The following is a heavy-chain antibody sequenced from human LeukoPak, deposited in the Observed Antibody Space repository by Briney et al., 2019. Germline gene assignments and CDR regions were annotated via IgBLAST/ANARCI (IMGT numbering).Heavy chain of an antibody. V-gene: IGHV5-51*01. J-gene: IGHJ4*02. CDR2: IYPGDSDM. Sequence: GESLKISCKGSGYSFANYWIGWVRQMPGKGLEWMGIIYPGDSDMRYSPSFQGQVTISADKSIRTAYLQWSSLKASDTAMYCCATLAVAGIYFDYWGEGTLVTVSS. CDR3: ATLAVAGIYFDY. CDR1: GYSFANYW. D-gene: IGHD6-19*01.